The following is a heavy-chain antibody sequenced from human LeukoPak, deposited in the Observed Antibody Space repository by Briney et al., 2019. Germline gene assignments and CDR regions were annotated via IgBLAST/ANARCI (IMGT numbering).Heavy chain of an antibody. CDR1: GFTFDDYA. V-gene: IGHV3-9*01. J-gene: IGHJ6*03. CDR3: AEVLSPQYYYYMDV. CDR2: ISWNSGSI. Sequence: PGGSLRLSCAASGFTFDDYAMHWVRQAPGKGLEWVSGISWNSGSIGYADSVKGRFTISRDNAKNSLYLQMNSLRAEDTALYYCAEVLSPQYYYYMDVWGKGTTVTISS. D-gene: IGHD3-16*01.